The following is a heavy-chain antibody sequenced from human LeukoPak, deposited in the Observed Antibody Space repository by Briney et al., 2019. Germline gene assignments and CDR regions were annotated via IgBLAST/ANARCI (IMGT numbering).Heavy chain of an antibody. V-gene: IGHV4-34*01. CDR3: ARHIKGGYKAFDY. J-gene: IGHJ4*02. CDR1: GGSFSGYY. Sequence: KTSETLSLTCGVSGGSFSGYYWSWIRQPPGKGLEWIGEISDSGRTGYKSSLESRVTILEDTSKNQFSLKLSSVTAADTAVYYCARHIKGGYKAFDYWGQGSLVTVSS. D-gene: IGHD3-22*01. CDR2: ISDSGRT.